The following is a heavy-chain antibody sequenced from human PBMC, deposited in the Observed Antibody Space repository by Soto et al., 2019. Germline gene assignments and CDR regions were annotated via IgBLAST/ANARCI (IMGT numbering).Heavy chain of an antibody. CDR3: ATLYSSSWYHRYFDL. CDR2: ISGSGGST. CDR1: GFSFSSYA. Sequence: VQLLESGGGVVQPGGSLRLSCAASGFSFSSYAMSWVRQAPGKGLEWVSAISGSGGSTYYADSVKGRFTISRDNSKNTLYLQMNSLRAEDTAVYYCATLYSSSWYHRYFDLWGRGTLVTVSS. V-gene: IGHV3-23*01. J-gene: IGHJ2*01. D-gene: IGHD6-13*01.